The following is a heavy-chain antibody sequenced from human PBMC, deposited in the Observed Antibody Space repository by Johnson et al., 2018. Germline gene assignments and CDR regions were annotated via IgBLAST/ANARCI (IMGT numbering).Heavy chain of an antibody. D-gene: IGHD3-10*01. CDR1: GGTFSSYV. CDR2: IIPIFDTT. CDR3: ASCITMVRGVRHYYYYYGMDV. V-gene: IGHV1-69*01. J-gene: IGHJ6*02. Sequence: HVQLVESGAEVKKPGSSVKVSCKASGGTFSSYVIRWVRQAPGQGLEWMGGIIPIFDTTNYAQKFQGRGADESTSTAYMELSSLRSEDTAVYYCASCITMVRGVRHYYYYYGMDVWGQGTTVTVSS.